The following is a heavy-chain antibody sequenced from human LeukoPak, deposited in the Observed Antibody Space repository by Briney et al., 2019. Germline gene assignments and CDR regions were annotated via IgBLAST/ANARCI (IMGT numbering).Heavy chain of an antibody. CDR3: ASLGFGENEDY. D-gene: IGHD3-10*01. CDR1: GGSISSYY. J-gene: IGHJ4*02. Sequence: SETLSLTCTVSGGSISSYYWSWIRQPPGKGLEWIGYIYYSGSTNCNPSLKSRVTISVDTSKNQFSLKLSSVTAADTAVYYCASLGFGENEDYWGQGTLVTVSS. CDR2: IYYSGST. V-gene: IGHV4-59*01.